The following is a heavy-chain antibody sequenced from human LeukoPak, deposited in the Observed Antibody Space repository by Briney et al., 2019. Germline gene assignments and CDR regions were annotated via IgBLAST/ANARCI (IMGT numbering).Heavy chain of an antibody. J-gene: IGHJ4*02. V-gene: IGHV3-30-3*01. Sequence: PGGSLRLSCAASGFSFSIYAMSWVRQAPGKGLEWVAVISYDGSNKYYADSVKGRFTISRDNSKNTLYLQMNSLRAEDTAVYYCASSTTVVTPIDYWGQGTLVTVSS. CDR1: GFSFSIYA. D-gene: IGHD4-23*01. CDR2: ISYDGSNK. CDR3: ASSTTVVTPIDY.